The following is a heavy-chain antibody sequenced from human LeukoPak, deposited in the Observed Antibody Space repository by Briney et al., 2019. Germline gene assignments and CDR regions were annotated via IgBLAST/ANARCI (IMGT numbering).Heavy chain of an antibody. J-gene: IGHJ4*02. Sequence: GGSLRLPCTASGFTFGDYAMSWFRQAPGKGLEWVGFIRSKAYGGTTEYAASVKGRFTISRDDSKSIAYLQMNSLKTEDTAVYYCWWLRLRGLREVVDYWGQGTLVTVSS. V-gene: IGHV3-49*03. D-gene: IGHD5-12*01. CDR3: WWLRLRGLREVVDY. CDR2: IRSKAYGGTT. CDR1: GFTFGDYA.